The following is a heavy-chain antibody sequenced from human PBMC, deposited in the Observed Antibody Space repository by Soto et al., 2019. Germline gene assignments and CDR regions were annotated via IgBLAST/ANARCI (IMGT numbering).Heavy chain of an antibody. CDR2: ISPDGSVT. CDR3: ARGINYAMDV. CDR1: GSTVSGHW. Sequence: EVQLVESGGGSVQPGGSLRLSCAASGSTVSGHWMHWVRQEPGRGLVWVSLISPDGSVTTYAASVKGRFTISRDNAKNTRTLQMNSLRAEDTAVYYCARGINYAMDVWGQGTTVTVSS. J-gene: IGHJ6*02. V-gene: IGHV3-74*01.